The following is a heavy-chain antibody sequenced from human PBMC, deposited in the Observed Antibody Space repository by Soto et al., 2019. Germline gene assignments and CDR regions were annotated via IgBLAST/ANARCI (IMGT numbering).Heavy chain of an antibody. Sequence: QVQLQQWGAGLLKPSETLSLTCAVYGGSFSGYFWSWIRQPPGKGLEWVGDINHDGESNYNPSFQSRVAISGDTSKNQVSLRLTSVTAADTAVSYCARGRAWGSYSMTLDYWGQGTLVTASS. D-gene: IGHD3-16*01. CDR1: GGSFSGYF. J-gene: IGHJ4*02. CDR2: INHDGES. V-gene: IGHV4-34*01. CDR3: ARGRAWGSYSMTLDY.